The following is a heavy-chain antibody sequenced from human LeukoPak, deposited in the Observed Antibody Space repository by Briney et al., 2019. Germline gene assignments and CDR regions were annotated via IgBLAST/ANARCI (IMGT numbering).Heavy chain of an antibody. Sequence: PGGSLRLSCAASGFTFSSYAMSWVRQAPGKGLEWVSAISGSGGSTYYADSVKGRFTISRDNSKNTLYLQMNSLRAEDTAVYYCANPPYGDYEEYFQHWGQGTLVTVSS. D-gene: IGHD4-17*01. J-gene: IGHJ1*01. CDR1: GFTFSSYA. CDR3: ANPPYGDYEEYFQH. CDR2: ISGSGGST. V-gene: IGHV3-23*01.